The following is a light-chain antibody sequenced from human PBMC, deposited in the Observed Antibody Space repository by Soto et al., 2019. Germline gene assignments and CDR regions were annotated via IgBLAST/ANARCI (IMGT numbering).Light chain of an antibody. Sequence: ENVLTQSPATLSLSPGEGATLSYRASHRINTSLAWYQQKPGQAPRLLIYDASKRATGIPARFSGSGSGTDFTLTISSLQPEDFATYYCQQSYSTTITFGQGTRLEIK. J-gene: IGKJ5*01. CDR1: HRINTS. V-gene: IGKV3-11*01. CDR3: QQSYSTTIT. CDR2: DAS.